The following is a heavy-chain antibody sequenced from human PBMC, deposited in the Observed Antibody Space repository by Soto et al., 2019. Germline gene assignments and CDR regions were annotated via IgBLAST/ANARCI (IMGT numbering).Heavy chain of an antibody. V-gene: IGHV3-48*01. J-gene: IGHJ4*02. CDR3: ASSITMVRGVFDY. Sequence: EVQLVESGGGLVQPGGSLRLSCAASGFTFSSYSMNWVRQAPGKGLEWVSYISSSSSTIYYADPVKGRFTISRDNAKNSLYLQMNSLRAEDTAVYYCASSITMVRGVFDYWGQGTLVTVSS. CDR2: ISSSSSTI. CDR1: GFTFSSYS. D-gene: IGHD3-10*01.